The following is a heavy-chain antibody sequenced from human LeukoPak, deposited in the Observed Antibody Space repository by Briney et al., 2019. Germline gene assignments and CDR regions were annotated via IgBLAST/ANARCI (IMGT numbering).Heavy chain of an antibody. CDR1: GFSFSTYW. D-gene: IGHD4-11*01. CDR3: AREGLPYSGDH. Sequence: GGSLRLSCAASGFSFSTYWMRWARQTPGKGLEWVANIKGDGSEINYVDSVKGRFTISRDNAKNSLSLQMNSLTADDTGVYYCAREGLPYSGDHWGQETLVTVSS. V-gene: IGHV3-7*01. J-gene: IGHJ4*02. CDR2: IKGDGSEI.